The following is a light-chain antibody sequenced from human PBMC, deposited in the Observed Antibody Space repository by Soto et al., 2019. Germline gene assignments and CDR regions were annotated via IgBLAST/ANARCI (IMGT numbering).Light chain of an antibody. CDR3: QSFDKYLSAVV. CDR2: DNT. Sequence: QSVLTQPPSVSGAPGERVTISCTGSSSDIGAGYRVRWYQQVPGTAPKLLIYDNTKRPSGVSVRFSGSKSGTSASLAISGLQAEDEADYYCQSFDKYLSAVVFGGGTKLTVL. J-gene: IGLJ2*01. CDR1: SSDIGAGYR. V-gene: IGLV1-40*01.